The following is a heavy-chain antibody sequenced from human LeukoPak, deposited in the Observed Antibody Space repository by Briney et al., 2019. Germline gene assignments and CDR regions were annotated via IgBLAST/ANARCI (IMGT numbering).Heavy chain of an antibody. V-gene: IGHV1-18*01. CDR1: GYTFTSYG. Sequence: ASVKVSCKASGYTFTSYGISWVRQAPGQGLEWMGWISAYNGNTNYAQKLQGRVTMTTDTSTSTAYMELRSLRSDDTAVYYCAREHYYDGSGSAGDYWGQGTLVTVSS. D-gene: IGHD3-22*01. CDR3: AREHYYDGSGSAGDY. CDR2: ISAYNGNT. J-gene: IGHJ4*02.